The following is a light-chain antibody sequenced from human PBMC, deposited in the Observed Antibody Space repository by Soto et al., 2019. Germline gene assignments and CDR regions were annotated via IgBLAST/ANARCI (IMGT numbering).Light chain of an antibody. CDR3: QRHATSSPT. J-gene: IGKJ2*01. CDR1: QSISVY. V-gene: IGKV1-5*01. Sequence: DIQMTQSPSTLSASVGDRGTITCRASQSISVYLAWYQQRPREAPKLLIYGGSSLESGVPSRFSGSGSGTEFTLTISIRQPTDFATYYCQRHATSSPTFGQGTKLEI. CDR2: GGS.